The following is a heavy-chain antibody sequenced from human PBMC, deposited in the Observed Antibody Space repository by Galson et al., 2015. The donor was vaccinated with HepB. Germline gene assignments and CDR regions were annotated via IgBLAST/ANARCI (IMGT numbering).Heavy chain of an antibody. D-gene: IGHD3-3*01. CDR3: AREVNIAADSDAFDI. V-gene: IGHV4-31*03. Sequence: LSLTCTVSGDSISRSNYFWSWIRQHPGKGLEWIGYIDYRGGAYYSPPLKSRVTLSIDTSKNHFSLMMSSVTAANTAVYYCAREVNIAADSDAFDIWGQGTMVTVSS. CDR2: IDYRGGA. J-gene: IGHJ3*02. CDR1: GDSISRSNYF.